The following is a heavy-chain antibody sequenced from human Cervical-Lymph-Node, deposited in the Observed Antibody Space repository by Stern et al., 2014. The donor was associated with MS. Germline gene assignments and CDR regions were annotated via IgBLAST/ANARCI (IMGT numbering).Heavy chain of an antibody. J-gene: IGHJ4*02. Sequence: VQLVQSGGGVVQPGRSLRLSCAASGFVFRRYALHWVRQAPGKGLEWLAFTSYDGRDKYYTDSVKGRFTVSRDNSNNTVDLEMNSLRLEDTAVYYCAKGGSGSYLDWGQGSLVTVSS. CDR3: AKGGSGSYLD. D-gene: IGHD1-26*01. CDR2: TSYDGRDK. CDR1: GFVFRRYA. V-gene: IGHV3-30*04.